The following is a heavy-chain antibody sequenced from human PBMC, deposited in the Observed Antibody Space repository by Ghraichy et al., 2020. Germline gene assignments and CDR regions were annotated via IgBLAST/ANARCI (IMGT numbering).Heavy chain of an antibody. D-gene: IGHD6-19*01. CDR2: TYYRSKWYS. Sequence: SQTLSLTCVISGDSLSSNGVAWNWIRQSPSRGLEWLGRTYYRSKWYSEYAISVKSRLTINPDTSKNPFSLHLSSLTRVDTALYYCVRGQWSAFNFWGQGTLVTVSS. CDR1: GDSLSSNGVA. V-gene: IGHV6-1*01. J-gene: IGHJ4*02. CDR3: VRGQWSAFNF.